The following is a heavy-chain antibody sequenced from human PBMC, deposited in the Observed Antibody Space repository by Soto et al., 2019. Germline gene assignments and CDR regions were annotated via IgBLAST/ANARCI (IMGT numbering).Heavy chain of an antibody. J-gene: IGHJ6*03. V-gene: IGHV3-33*01. CDR2: IWYDGSNK. CDR1: GFTFSSYG. Sequence: GGSLRLSCAASGFTFSSYGMHWVRQAPGKGLEWVAVIWYDGSNKYYADSVKGRFTISRDNSKNTLYLQMNSLRAEDTAVYYCARDGYCSGGSCYSGHGSYYYYMDVWGKGTTVTVSS. D-gene: IGHD2-15*01. CDR3: ARDGYCSGGSCYSGHGSYYYYMDV.